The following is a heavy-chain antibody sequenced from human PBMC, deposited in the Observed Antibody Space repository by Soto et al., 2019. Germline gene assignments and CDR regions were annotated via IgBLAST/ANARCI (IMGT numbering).Heavy chain of an antibody. CDR1: GGSIYNYY. CDR3: ARLTSPQIPNNCCWYIHV. D-gene: IGHD1-20*01. J-gene: IGHJ6*03. V-gene: IGHV4-59*08. CDR2: IHYSGST. Sequence: QVQLQESGPGLVKPSETLSLTCTVSGGSIYNYYWSWIRQPPGKGLEWIGYIHYSGSTNYNPSLGSPATISVDTSKTQCALTPTSVTAADTAVYFGARLTSPQIPNNCCWYIHVWGKGDTVIGSS.